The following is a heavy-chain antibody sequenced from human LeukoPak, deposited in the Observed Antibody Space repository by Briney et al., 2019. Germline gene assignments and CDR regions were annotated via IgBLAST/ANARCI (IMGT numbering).Heavy chain of an antibody. CDR2: IYYSGST. J-gene: IGHJ5*02. D-gene: IGHD2-2*01. CDR1: GGSISSGGYY. CDR3: ARVREVPAAMPNWFDP. V-gene: IGHV4-31*03. Sequence: PSQTLSLTCTVSGGSISSGGYYWSWIRQHPGKGLEWIGYIYYSGSTYYNPSLKSRVTISVDTSKNQFSLKLSFVTAADTAVYYCARVREVPAAMPNWFDPWGQGTLVTVSS.